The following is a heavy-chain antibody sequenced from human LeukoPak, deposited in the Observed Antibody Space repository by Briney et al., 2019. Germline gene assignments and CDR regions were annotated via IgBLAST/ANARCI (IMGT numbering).Heavy chain of an antibody. J-gene: IGHJ4*02. D-gene: IGHD5-18*01. CDR3: AHRRGYSYGLEYYFDY. CDR1: GFSLNTAEVG. Sequence: QTLSLTCTFSGFSLNTAEVGVGWIRQSPGKALEWLALIYGSGVPRYSPSLKTRLTISKDTSKNQVVLTMANLGPGDTATYFCAHRRGYSYGLEYYFDYWGQGALVTVSS. CDR2: IYGSGVP. V-gene: IGHV2-5*01.